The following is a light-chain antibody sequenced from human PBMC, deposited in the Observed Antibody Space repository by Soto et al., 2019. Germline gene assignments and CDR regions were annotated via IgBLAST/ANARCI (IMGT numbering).Light chain of an antibody. CDR2: GAS. V-gene: IGKV3-15*01. Sequence: EIVMTQSPATLSVSPGQRATLSCMASQSVSSNLAWYQQKPVQAPRLLIYGASTRATSIPARFSGSGSGTEFTLTISSLQSEDVAVSYCQQYNNRPPFTDGPGTKVDSK. CDR1: QSVSSN. CDR3: QQYNNRPPFT. J-gene: IGKJ3*01.